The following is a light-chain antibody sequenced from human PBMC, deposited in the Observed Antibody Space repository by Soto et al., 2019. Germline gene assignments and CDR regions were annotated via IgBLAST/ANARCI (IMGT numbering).Light chain of an antibody. CDR2: GAS. CDR1: QSVSSN. Sequence: EIVMTQSPATLSVSPGERATLSCRASQSVSSNLAWYQQKPSQAPRLLIYGASTRATGIPARFSGSGSGTEFTLTISSLQSEDFAVYYCQQYNNWVFTFGPGTKVDIK. J-gene: IGKJ3*01. CDR3: QQYNNWVFT. V-gene: IGKV3-15*01.